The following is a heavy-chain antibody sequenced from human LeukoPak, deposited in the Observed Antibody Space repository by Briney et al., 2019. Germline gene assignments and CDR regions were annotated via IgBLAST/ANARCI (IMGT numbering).Heavy chain of an antibody. Sequence: GGSLRLSCAASGFTFSDYYMSWIRQAPGKGLEWVSYISSSSSYTNYADSVKGRFTISRDNAKNSLYLQMNSLRAEDTAVYYCARGRGSSWYREGINFGYWGQGTLVTVSS. CDR3: ARGRGSSWYREGINFGY. D-gene: IGHD6-13*01. J-gene: IGHJ4*02. CDR2: ISSSSSYT. CDR1: GFTFSDYY. V-gene: IGHV3-11*06.